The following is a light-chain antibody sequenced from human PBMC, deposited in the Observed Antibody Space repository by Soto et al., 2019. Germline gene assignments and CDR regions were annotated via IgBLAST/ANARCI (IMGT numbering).Light chain of an antibody. CDR2: DAS. Sequence: EIVMSQSPTTLSVSPGERATLFCWASQSVSSNLAWYQQKPGQAPRLLIYDASIRAAGVPARFSGSGSGTDFSLTISSLEPEDFAIYYCQQRSIWPPWTFGQGTRLAI. CDR3: QQRSIWPPWT. CDR1: QSVSSN. V-gene: IGKV3D-15*01. J-gene: IGKJ5*01.